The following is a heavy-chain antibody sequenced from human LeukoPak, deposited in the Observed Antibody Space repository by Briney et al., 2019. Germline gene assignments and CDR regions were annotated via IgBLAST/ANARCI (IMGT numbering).Heavy chain of an antibody. Sequence: SETLSLTCTVSGGSISNYYWSWIRQPPGKGLEWIGFIYYSGSTNYNPSLKSRVTISVDTSKNQFSLKVRSVTPADTAVYYCARASGYPHTVDYWGQGTLVTVSS. CDR1: GGSISNYY. J-gene: IGHJ4*02. D-gene: IGHD5-12*01. CDR3: ARASGYPHTVDY. V-gene: IGHV4-59*01. CDR2: IYYSGST.